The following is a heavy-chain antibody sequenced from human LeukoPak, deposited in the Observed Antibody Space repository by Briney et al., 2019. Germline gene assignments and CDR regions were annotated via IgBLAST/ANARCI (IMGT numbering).Heavy chain of an antibody. CDR2: ISIYNDKT. CDR1: GYTFTSYG. D-gene: IGHD6-19*01. CDR3: AREGSSGWHDAFDI. V-gene: IGHV1-18*01. J-gene: IGHJ3*02. Sequence: ASVKVSCKASGYTFTSYGLTWVRQAPGQGLEWMGWISIYNDKTKYAQNLQGRVTMTTDTSTNTAYMELRSLTSEDTAVYYCAREGSSGWHDAFDIWGQGTMVTVSS.